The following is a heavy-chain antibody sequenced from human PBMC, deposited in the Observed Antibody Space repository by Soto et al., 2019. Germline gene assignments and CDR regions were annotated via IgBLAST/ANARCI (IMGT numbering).Heavy chain of an antibody. CDR1: GYSFTRHW. CDR3: VRRTGNSAIDY. D-gene: IGHD3-9*01. V-gene: IGHV5-51*01. Sequence: EVQLVQSGAELKKPGESLKISCKGSGYSFTRHWIAWVRKMPGKGVEWMGIIYPDDSDTRYSPSFQGQVTISADKSISTAYLQWSSLKASDTAMYYCVRRTGNSAIDYWGQGTLVTVPS. J-gene: IGHJ4*02. CDR2: IYPDDSDT.